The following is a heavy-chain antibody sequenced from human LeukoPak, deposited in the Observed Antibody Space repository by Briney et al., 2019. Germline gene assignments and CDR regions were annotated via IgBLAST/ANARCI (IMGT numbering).Heavy chain of an antibody. Sequence: SETLSLTCTVSGGSISSGGYSWSWIRQHPGKGLEWIGYIYYSGSTYYNPSLKSRVTISVDTSKNQFSLKLSSVTAADTAVYYCARDRLGYYGSGSYDYWGQGTLVTVSS. CDR2: IYYSGST. V-gene: IGHV4-31*03. CDR1: GGSISSGGYS. CDR3: ARDRLGYYGSGSYDY. D-gene: IGHD3-10*01. J-gene: IGHJ4*02.